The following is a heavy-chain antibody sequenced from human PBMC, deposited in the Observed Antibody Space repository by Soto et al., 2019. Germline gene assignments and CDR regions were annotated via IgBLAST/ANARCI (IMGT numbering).Heavy chain of an antibody. J-gene: IGHJ6*02. V-gene: IGHV1-46*04. CDR2: INPSGFST. CDR1: GYTFTTYY. Sequence: QVQLVQSGAEVKKPGASMKISCKASGYTFTTYYVHWVRQAPGQGLEWVGIINPSGFSTTYPQRLQGRVTMTRDTSTNTVYMELTSLRSEDTAVYYCARSRYCLSTSCYAYYFYGLDVWGQGTTVTVSS. CDR3: ARSRYCLSTSCYAYYFYGLDV. D-gene: IGHD2-2*01.